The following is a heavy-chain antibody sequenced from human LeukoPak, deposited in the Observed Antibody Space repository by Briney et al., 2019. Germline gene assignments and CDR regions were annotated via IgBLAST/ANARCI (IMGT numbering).Heavy chain of an antibody. V-gene: IGHV3-53*01. J-gene: IGHJ4*02. D-gene: IGHD5-24*01. Sequence: GGSLRLSCAASGFTVSSNYMSWVRQAPGKGLEWVSVIYSGGSTYYADSVKGRFTISRDNSKNTLYLQMNSLRAEDTAVYYCAKVPPEMATIPLLDYWGQGTLVTVSS. CDR2: IYSGGST. CDR1: GFTVSSNY. CDR3: AKVPPEMATIPLLDY.